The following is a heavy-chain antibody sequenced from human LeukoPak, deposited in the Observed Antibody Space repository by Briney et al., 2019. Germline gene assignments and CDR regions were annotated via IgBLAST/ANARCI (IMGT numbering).Heavy chain of an antibody. CDR2: LSNSSSYI. J-gene: IGHJ4*02. V-gene: IGHV3-21*01. Sequence: PGGSLRLSCAASGFTLSSYTMNWVRQPPGKGLGWVASLSNSSSYIYTADSVQGRFTITRDHDQNSLFLEITSLRAEDTAVYYCASSQGYNPLFHYWGQGTLVPVSS. CDR1: GFTLSSYT. CDR3: ASSQGYNPLFHY. D-gene: IGHD5-24*01.